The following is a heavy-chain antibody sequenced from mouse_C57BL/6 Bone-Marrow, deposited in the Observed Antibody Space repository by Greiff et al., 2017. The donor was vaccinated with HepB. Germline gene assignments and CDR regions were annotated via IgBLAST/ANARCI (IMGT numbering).Heavy chain of an antibody. CDR3: ARHGPYGNYEAWFAY. CDR1: GFTFSDYY. V-gene: IGHV5-12*01. CDR2: ISNGGGST. D-gene: IGHD2-1*01. Sequence: EVKVVESGGGLVQPGGSLKLSCAASGFTFSDYYMYWVRQTPEKRLEWVAYISNGGGSTYYPDTVKGRFTISRDNAKNTLYLQMSRLKSEDTAMYYCARHGPYGNYEAWFAYWGQGTLVTVSA. J-gene: IGHJ3*01.